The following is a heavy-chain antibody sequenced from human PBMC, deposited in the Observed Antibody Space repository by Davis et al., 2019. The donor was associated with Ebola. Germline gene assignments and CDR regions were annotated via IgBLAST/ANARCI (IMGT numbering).Heavy chain of an antibody. CDR3: ARRKGDSSGIYDY. CDR2: INPSDSYT. CDR1: GYSFTSYW. V-gene: IGHV5-10-1*01. Sequence: GESLKISCKGSGYSFTSYWISWVRQMPGKGLEWMGGINPSDSYTNYSPSFQGPVTISADKSISTAYLQWSSLKASDTAMYYCARRKGDSSGIYDYWGQGTLVTVSS. J-gene: IGHJ4*02. D-gene: IGHD3-22*01.